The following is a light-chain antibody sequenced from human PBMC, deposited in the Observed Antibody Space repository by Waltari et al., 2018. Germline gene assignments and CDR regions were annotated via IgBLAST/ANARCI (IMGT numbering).Light chain of an antibody. CDR2: DFS. J-gene: IGLJ2*01. CDR3: SSYTSSSVV. CDR1: SSNF. V-gene: IGLV2-14*03. Sequence: QSALTQPASVSGSPGQSITLSCTVTSSNFVSWYQQHPGKAPKLMIYDFSNRPSGISTPVSGSKSGNTASLTISGLQAEDEADYYCSSYTSSSVVFGGGTKLTVL.